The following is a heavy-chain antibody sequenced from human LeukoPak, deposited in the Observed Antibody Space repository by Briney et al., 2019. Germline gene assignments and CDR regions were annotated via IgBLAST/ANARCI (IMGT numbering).Heavy chain of an antibody. V-gene: IGHV3-20*04. J-gene: IGHJ4*02. CDR1: GFTFYDYG. CDR2: INWNGGST. CDR3: ARRMSAIPYYYDSSGYCSFDY. D-gene: IGHD3-22*01. Sequence: RPGGSLRLSCAASGFTFYDYGMSWVRQAPGKGLEWVSGINWNGGSTVYADSVKGRFTISRDNAKNSLYLQMNSLRAEDTALYYCARRMSAIPYYYDSSGYCSFDYWGQGTLVTVSS.